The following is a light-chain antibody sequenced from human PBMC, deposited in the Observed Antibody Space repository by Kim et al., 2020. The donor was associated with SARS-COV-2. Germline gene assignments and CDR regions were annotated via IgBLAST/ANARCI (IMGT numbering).Light chain of an antibody. CDR1: SLRSFF. CDR3: NVQDSSGNHPCV. Sequence: GQTDRITCQGDSLRSFFPSWYQQKPGRAPLLVIYGKNKRPSEIPDRFSGSRSENTATLTITGTQAEDEADYYCNVQDSSGNHPCVFGGGTKLAVL. J-gene: IGLJ2*01. CDR2: GKN. V-gene: IGLV3-19*01.